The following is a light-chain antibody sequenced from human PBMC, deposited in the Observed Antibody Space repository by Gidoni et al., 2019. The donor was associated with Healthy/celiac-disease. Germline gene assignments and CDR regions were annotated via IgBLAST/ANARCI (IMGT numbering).Light chain of an antibody. CDR1: QSISSY. CDR3: QLSYITLIT. V-gene: IGKV1-39*01. Sequence: DIQMTQSPSSLSASVGDRVTITCRASQSISSYLNWYQQKPEKAPKLLIYAASSLQSGVPSRCSGSGSGTDYTLTISSQQPEDFATYYGQLSYITLITFGQGTRLEIK. CDR2: AAS. J-gene: IGKJ5*01.